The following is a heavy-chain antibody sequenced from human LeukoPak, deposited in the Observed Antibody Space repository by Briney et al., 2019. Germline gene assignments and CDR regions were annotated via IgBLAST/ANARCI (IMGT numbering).Heavy chain of an antibody. CDR1: GGTFSSYA. CDR3: AREGPKGRDY. V-gene: IGHV1-69*01. J-gene: IGHJ4*02. Sequence: GSSVKVSWKASGGTFSSYAISWVRQAPGQGLEWMGGIIPIFGTANYAQKFKGRVTITANESTSTAYMELSSVRSEDTAVYYCAREGPKGRDYWGQGTLVTVSS. CDR2: IIPIFGTA.